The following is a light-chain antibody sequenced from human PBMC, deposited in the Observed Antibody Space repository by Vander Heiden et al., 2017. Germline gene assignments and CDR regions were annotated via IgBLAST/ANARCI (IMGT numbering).Light chain of an antibody. CDR3: QQYSNWPIT. V-gene: IGKV3-15*01. Sequence: IVTTQSPPTLSVCPGESAPLSCRARQSVSINGAGYQQKPGQAPRLLIYGAATRATGSPARCSGSGGGTEFTLTISSLQSEDFAVYYCQQYSNWPITFGQGTRLEIK. CDR1: QSVSIN. J-gene: IGKJ5*01. CDR2: GAA.